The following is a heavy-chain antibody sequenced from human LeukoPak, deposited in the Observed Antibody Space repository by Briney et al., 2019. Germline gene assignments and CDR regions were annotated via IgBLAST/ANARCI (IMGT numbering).Heavy chain of an antibody. CDR1: GGSISSYY. J-gene: IGHJ4*02. D-gene: IGHD4-11*01. V-gene: IGHV4-59*08. CDR2: IYYSGST. CDR3: ASDYSNYFDY. Sequence: ASETLSLTCTVSGGSISSYYWSWIRQPPGKGLEWIGYIYYSGSTNYNPSLKSRVTISVDTSKNQFSLKLSSVTAADTAVYYCASDYSNYFDYWGQGTLVTVSS.